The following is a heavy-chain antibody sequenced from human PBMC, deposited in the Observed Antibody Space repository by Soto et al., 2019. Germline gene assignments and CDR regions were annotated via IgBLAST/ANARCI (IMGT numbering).Heavy chain of an antibody. CDR3: ARHARYFYSGMDV. CDR1: GGSISSYY. Sequence: SETLSLTCTVSGGSISSYYWSWIRQPPGKGLEWIGYIYYSGSTNYNPSLKSRVIISVDTSKNEFSLKLSSVTAADTAVYYCARHARYFYSGMDVWGQGTTVTVSS. J-gene: IGHJ6*02. V-gene: IGHV4-59*08. CDR2: IYYSGST.